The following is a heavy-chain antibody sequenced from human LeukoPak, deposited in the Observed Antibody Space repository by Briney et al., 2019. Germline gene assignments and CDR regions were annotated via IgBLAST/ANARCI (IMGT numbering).Heavy chain of an antibody. CDR2: IYYSGST. D-gene: IGHD3-22*01. Sequence: GSLRLSCEVSGFTFSSYWMSWVRQAPGKGLEWIGSIYYSGSTYYNPSLKSRVTISVDTSKNQFSLKLSSVTAADTAVYYCARHMRDYYDSSGYYYSIDYWGQGTLVTVSS. V-gene: IGHV4-39*01. CDR1: GFTFSSYW. J-gene: IGHJ4*02. CDR3: ARHMRDYYDSSGYYYSIDY.